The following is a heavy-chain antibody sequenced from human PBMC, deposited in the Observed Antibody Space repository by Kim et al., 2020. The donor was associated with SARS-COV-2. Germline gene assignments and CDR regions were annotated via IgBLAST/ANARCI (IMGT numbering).Heavy chain of an antibody. J-gene: IGHJ3*02. CDR1: RYTFTSYA. V-gene: IGHV1-3*01. D-gene: IGHD3-10*01. CDR2: INAGNGNT. CDR3: ARSYYYGSGSGDAFDI. Sequence: ASVKVSCKASRYTFTSYAMHWVRQAPGQRLEWMGWINAGNGNTKYSQKFQGRVTITRDTSASTAYMELSSLRSEDTAVYYCARSYYYGSGSGDAFDIWGQGTMVTISS.